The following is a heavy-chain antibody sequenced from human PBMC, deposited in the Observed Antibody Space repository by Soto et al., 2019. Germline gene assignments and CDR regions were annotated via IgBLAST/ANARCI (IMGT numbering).Heavy chain of an antibody. J-gene: IGHJ4*02. Sequence: GGSLRLSCAASGFTFAGYAMTWVRQAPGKGLEWVSSISGSGGNTYYADSVKGRFTVSRDNSENTLYLQMNSLRVEDTAIYYCAKRGPLGFCTSTSCYAFDYWGPGALVTVSS. CDR3: AKRGPLGFCTSTSCYAFDY. CDR2: ISGSGGNT. V-gene: IGHV3-23*01. CDR1: GFTFAGYA. D-gene: IGHD2-2*01.